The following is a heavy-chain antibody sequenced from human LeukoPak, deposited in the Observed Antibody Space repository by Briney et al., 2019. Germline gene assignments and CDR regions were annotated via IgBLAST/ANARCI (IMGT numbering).Heavy chain of an antibody. Sequence: GGSLRLSCTASGFTFEDYQVMWIRQAPGKGLEWLSYISDTGRDIFYSDSVKGRFTISRDNAGNSLYLEMNNLRVEDTAMYYCARDMFFGVVTNRLDPWGQGTLVTVSS. CDR3: ARDMFFGVVTNRLDP. CDR2: ISDTGRDI. D-gene: IGHD3-3*01. V-gene: IGHV3-11*04. J-gene: IGHJ5*02. CDR1: GFTFEDYQ.